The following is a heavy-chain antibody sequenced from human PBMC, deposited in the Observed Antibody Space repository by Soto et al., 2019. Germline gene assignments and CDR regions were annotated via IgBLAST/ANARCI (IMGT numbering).Heavy chain of an antibody. V-gene: IGHV3-23*01. D-gene: IGHD2-2*01. CDR2: ISGSGGST. CDR3: ANLDPVYQLLPRGFDY. J-gene: IGHJ4*02. Sequence: AISGSGGSTYYADSVKGRFTISRDNSKNTLYLQMNSLRAEDTAVYYCANLDPVYQLLPRGFDYWGQGTLVTVSS.